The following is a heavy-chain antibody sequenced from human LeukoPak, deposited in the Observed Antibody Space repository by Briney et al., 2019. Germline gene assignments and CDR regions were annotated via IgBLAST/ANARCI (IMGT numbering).Heavy chain of an antibody. CDR1: GFTFSSYA. CDR2: ISYDGSNK. CDR3: AKDQAPLTTGLYYYGMDV. D-gene: IGHD1-1*01. J-gene: IGHJ6*02. V-gene: IGHV3-30-3*01. Sequence: PGRSLRLSCAASGFTFSSYAMHWVRQAPGKGLEWVAVISYDGSNKYYADSVKGRFTISRDNSKNTLYLQMNSLRAEDTAVYYCAKDQAPLTTGLYYYGMDVWGQGTTVTVSS.